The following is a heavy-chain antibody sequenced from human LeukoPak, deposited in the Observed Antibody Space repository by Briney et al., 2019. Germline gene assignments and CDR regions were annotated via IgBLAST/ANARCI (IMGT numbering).Heavy chain of an antibody. CDR3: ARGFDWLLSR. CDR2: ISYSGIT. J-gene: IGHJ4*02. D-gene: IGHD3-9*01. Sequence: SETLSLTCTVSGGSIRSYYWSWIRQPPGKGLEWIGYISYSGITNYNPSLKSRVTISVDTSKNQFSLKLSSVTAADTALYYCARGFDWLLSRWGQGTLVTVSS. CDR1: GGSIRSYY. V-gene: IGHV4-59*01.